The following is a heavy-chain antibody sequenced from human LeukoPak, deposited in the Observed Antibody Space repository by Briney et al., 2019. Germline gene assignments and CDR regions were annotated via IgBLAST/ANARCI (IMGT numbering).Heavy chain of an antibody. CDR3: ARGWGGYYYDSSGPDP. CDR2: INHGGST. J-gene: IGHJ5*02. CDR1: GGSFSGYY. D-gene: IGHD3-22*01. Sequence: SETLSLTCAVYGGSFSGYYWSWIRQPPGKGLEWIGEINHGGSTNYNPSLKSRVTISVDTSKNQFSLKLSSVTAADTAVYYCARGWGGYYYDSSGPDPWGQGTLVTVSS. V-gene: IGHV4-34*01.